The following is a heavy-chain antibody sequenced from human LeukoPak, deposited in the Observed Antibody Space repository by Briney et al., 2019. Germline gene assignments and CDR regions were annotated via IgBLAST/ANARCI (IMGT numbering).Heavy chain of an antibody. CDR3: ARTSRRAVAGTGRLDY. CDR2: IYYSGSP. Sequence: SETLSLTCTVSGGSISSSSYYWGWIRQPPGKGLEWLGSIYYSGSPSYNPSLKSRVTISVHKAQNQFSLKPSSVPDPDTAVCFCARTSRRAVAGTGRLDYGGQGTLVTVPS. CDR1: GGSISSSSYY. V-gene: IGHV4-39*01. J-gene: IGHJ4*02. D-gene: IGHD6-19*01.